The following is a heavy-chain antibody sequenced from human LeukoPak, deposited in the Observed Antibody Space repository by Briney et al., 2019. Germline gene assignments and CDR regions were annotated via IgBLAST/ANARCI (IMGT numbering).Heavy chain of an antibody. V-gene: IGHV4-30-4*01. CDR1: GGSISSGDDY. CDR3: ARDPIAAAEPIDY. D-gene: IGHD6-13*01. Sequence: SETLSLTCTVSGGSISSGDDYWRWIRQPPGKGLEWIGYIYYSGSTYYNPSLKSRVAMSVDTSKNQFSLKVSTVTAADTAVYYCARDPIAAAEPIDYWGQGTLVTVSS. J-gene: IGHJ4*02. CDR2: IYYSGST.